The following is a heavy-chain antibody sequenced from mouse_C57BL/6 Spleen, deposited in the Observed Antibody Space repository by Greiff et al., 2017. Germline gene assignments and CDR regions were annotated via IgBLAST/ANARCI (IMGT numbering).Heavy chain of an antibody. CDR2: ISYDGSN. J-gene: IGHJ4*01. Sequence: VQLQQSGPGLVKPSQSLSLTCSVTGYSITSGYYWNWIRQFPGNKLEWMGYISYDGSNNYNPSLKNRISITRDTSKNQFFLKLNSVTTEDTATYYCARGPTVYAMDYWGQGTSVTVSS. CDR3: ARGPTVYAMDY. CDR1: GYSITSGYY. D-gene: IGHD1-1*01. V-gene: IGHV3-6*01.